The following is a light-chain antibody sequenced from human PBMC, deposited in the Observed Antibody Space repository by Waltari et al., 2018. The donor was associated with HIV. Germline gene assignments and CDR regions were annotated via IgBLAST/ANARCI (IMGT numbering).Light chain of an antibody. Sequence: QSALTQPASVSGSPGQSITISCTGTSSDVGSYNLVSWYQQHPGKAPKRMIYEVNKRPSGVSNRFSGSKSGNTASLTISGLQAEDEADYYCCSYAGSPYVFGTGTKVTVL. CDR2: EVN. V-gene: IGLV2-23*02. CDR3: CSYAGSPYV. J-gene: IGLJ1*01. CDR1: SSDVGSYNL.